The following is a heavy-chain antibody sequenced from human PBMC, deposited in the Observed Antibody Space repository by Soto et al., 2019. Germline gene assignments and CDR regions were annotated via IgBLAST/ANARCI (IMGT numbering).Heavy chain of an antibody. D-gene: IGHD3-10*01. Sequence: QVLLVQSGPEVKKPGSSVKVSCKASGGTFNNYAINWVRQAPGKGLEWMGGVIPTFGTGNHAQKFQGRVPITAHESTTTAYMELNSLRSEDTAIYYCASFDGTLVRGGRSSPYEMDVWGQWTTVIVS. CDR3: ASFDGTLVRGGRSSPYEMDV. J-gene: IGHJ6*02. V-gene: IGHV1-69*01. CDR2: VIPTFGTG. CDR1: GGTFNNYA.